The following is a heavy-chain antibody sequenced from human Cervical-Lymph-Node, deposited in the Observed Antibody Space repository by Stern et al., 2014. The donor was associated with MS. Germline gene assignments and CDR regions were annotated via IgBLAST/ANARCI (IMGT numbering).Heavy chain of an antibody. CDR3: ARTGTVVTSGYYYGMDV. CDR2: INPGNGNR. D-gene: IGHD4-23*01. Sequence: VQLVESGAEVKKPGASVKVSCKTAGYNFTDYGIIWVRQAPGQRLEWMGWINPGNGNRRYSQKIQGRVTITRDTSASTAYMELSSLRSEDTAVYYCARTGTVVTSGYYYGMDVWGQGTTVTVSS. CDR1: GYNFTDYG. V-gene: IGHV1-3*01. J-gene: IGHJ6*02.